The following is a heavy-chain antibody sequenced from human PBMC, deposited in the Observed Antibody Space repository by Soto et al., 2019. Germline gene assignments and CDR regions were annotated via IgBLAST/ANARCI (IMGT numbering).Heavy chain of an antibody. V-gene: IGHV3-33*01. J-gene: IGHJ4*02. Sequence: GGSLRLSCAASGFTFSSYGMHWVRQAPGKGLEWVAVIWYDGSNKYYADSVKGRFTISRGNSKNTLYLQMNSLRAEDTAVYYCARGKDTAMVLQIDYWGQGTLVTVSS. D-gene: IGHD5-18*01. CDR2: IWYDGSNK. CDR1: GFTFSSYG. CDR3: ARGKDTAMVLQIDY.